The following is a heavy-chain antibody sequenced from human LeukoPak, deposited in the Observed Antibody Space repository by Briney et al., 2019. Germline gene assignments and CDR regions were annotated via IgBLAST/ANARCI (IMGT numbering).Heavy chain of an antibody. CDR1: GFTFSSYG. Sequence: GGSLRLSCAASGFTFSSYGMHWVRQAPGKGLEWVAVTWYDGSNKYYGDSVKGRFTISRDNSKNTLFLQMNSLRAEDTAIYYCAKERDYGPADYWGQGTLVTVSS. CDR3: AKERDYGPADY. J-gene: IGHJ4*02. V-gene: IGHV3-33*06. D-gene: IGHD4/OR15-4a*01. CDR2: TWYDGSNK.